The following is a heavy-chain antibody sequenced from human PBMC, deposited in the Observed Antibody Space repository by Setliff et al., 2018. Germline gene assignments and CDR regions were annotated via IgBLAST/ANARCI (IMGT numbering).Heavy chain of an antibody. CDR2: ITTSGSAT. V-gene: IGHV3-48*03. J-gene: IGHJ3*02. Sequence: LRLSCAVSGFIFSSYEMNWVRQAPGKGLEWVSSITTSGSATYYAGSVRGRFTISRDNAKNSLYLQMNSLRAEDTVVYYCEGRAVPDRCFDIWGQGTTVTVS. D-gene: IGHD6-19*01. CDR3: EGRAVPDRCFDI. CDR1: GFIFSSYE.